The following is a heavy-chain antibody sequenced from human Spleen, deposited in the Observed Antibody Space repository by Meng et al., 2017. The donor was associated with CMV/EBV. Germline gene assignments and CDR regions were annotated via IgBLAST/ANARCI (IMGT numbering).Heavy chain of an antibody. CDR2: MNPNSGNT. CDR3: ARGGVLLGLKVNWFDP. Sequence: SGYTFTSYDINWVRQATGQGLEWMGWMNPNSGNTGYAQKFQGRVTITRNTSISTAYMELSSLRSEDTAVYYCARGGVLLGLKVNWFDPWGQGTLVTVSS. V-gene: IGHV1-8*03. D-gene: IGHD2-15*01. CDR1: GYTFTSYD. J-gene: IGHJ5*02.